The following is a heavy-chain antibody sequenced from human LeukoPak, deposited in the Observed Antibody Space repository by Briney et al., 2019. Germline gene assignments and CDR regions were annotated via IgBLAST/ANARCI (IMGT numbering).Heavy chain of an antibody. V-gene: IGHV4-4*07. CDR2: IYTSGST. CDR1: GGTISSYY. J-gene: IGHJ4*02. CDR3: ARDRRGPTYYFDY. Sequence: KPSETLSLTCTASGGTISSYYRSWIRQPPGKGLEWIGRIYTSGSTNYNASLKSRVTMSVATSKNQSSLQLTSVTAADTAVYYCARDRRGPTYYFDYWGQGTLVTVSS.